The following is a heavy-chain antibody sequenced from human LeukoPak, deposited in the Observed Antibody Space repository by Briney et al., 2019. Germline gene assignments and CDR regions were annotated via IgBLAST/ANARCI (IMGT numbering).Heavy chain of an antibody. J-gene: IGHJ4*02. CDR3: ATTSVAGTGFFDY. Sequence: GGSLRLSCAASGFTFSSYSMNWVRQAPGKGLEWVSYISSFSGTIYYADSVKGRFTISRDNAKHSLYLQMNSLRAEDTAVYYCATTSVAGTGFFDYWGQGTLVTVSS. V-gene: IGHV3-48*01. D-gene: IGHD6-19*01. CDR1: GFTFSSYS. CDR2: ISSFSGTI.